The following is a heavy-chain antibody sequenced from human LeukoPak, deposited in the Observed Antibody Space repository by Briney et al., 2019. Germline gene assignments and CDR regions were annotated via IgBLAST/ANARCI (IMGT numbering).Heavy chain of an antibody. D-gene: IGHD2-2*01. CDR1: GFSFSGHS. J-gene: IGHJ4*02. CDR2: ISPSSSYI. V-gene: IGHV3-21*01. CDR3: ARGRGCSSMSCYPDY. Sequence: GGSLRLSCAASGFSFSGHSINWVRQAPGKGLEWVSSISPSSSYIHYADSVKGRFTISRDNAKNSLYLQVNSLRAEDTAVYYCARGRGCSSMSCYPDYWGQGTLVTVSS.